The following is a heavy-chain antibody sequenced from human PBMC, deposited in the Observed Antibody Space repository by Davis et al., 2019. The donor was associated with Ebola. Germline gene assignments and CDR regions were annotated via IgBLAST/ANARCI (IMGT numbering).Heavy chain of an antibody. D-gene: IGHD3-3*01. V-gene: IGHV4-59*01. Sequence: PGGSLRLSCTVSGGSISSYYWSWIRQPPGKGLEWIGYIYYSGSTNYNPSLKSRVTISVDTSKNQFSLKLSSVTAADTAVYYCARSSSYDFWSGYYRKGGYYFDYWGQGTLVTVSS. CDR2: IYYSGST. J-gene: IGHJ4*02. CDR1: GGSISSYY. CDR3: ARSSSYDFWSGYYRKGGYYFDY.